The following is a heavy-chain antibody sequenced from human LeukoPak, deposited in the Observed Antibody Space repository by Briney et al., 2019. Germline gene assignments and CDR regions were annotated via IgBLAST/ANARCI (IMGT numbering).Heavy chain of an antibody. Sequence: GGSLRLSCAASGFTFDDYAMRWVRQAPGKGLEWVSGISWNSGSIGYADSVKGRFTISRDNAKNSLYLQMNSLRAEDTALYYCAKDIGIAAAGGGEFDYWGQGTLVTVSS. V-gene: IGHV3-9*01. CDR2: ISWNSGSI. D-gene: IGHD6-13*01. J-gene: IGHJ4*02. CDR1: GFTFDDYA. CDR3: AKDIGIAAAGGGEFDY.